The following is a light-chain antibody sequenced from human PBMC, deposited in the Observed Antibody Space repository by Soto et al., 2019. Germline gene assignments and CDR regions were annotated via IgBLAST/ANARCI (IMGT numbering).Light chain of an antibody. CDR3: CSYAGSTTWV. CDR1: SSDIGSDKL. V-gene: IGLV2-23*01. CDR2: EAF. J-gene: IGLJ3*02. Sequence: QPASVSGSPGQSITISCTGTSSDIGSDKLVSWYQQHPGRAPKIIIYEAFKRPSGVSNRFSGSRSGNTASLTISGLRGEDEADYYCCSYAGSTTWVFGGGTQLTVL.